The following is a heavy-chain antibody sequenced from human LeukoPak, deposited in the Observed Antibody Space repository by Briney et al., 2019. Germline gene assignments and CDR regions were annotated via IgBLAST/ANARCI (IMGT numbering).Heavy chain of an antibody. CDR2: ITSNGGSA. V-gene: IGHV3-64D*06. Sequence: GGSLRLSCSASGFTFSSFSMHWVRQAPGQGLEYVSTITSNGGSAYYADSVKGRFTISRDNSRNTLFLQMSSLRAEDTAVFYCVRGGYSSNRPHDYWGQGTLVTVSS. J-gene: IGHJ4*02. CDR3: VRGGYSSNRPHDY. CDR1: GFTFSSFS. D-gene: IGHD6-13*01.